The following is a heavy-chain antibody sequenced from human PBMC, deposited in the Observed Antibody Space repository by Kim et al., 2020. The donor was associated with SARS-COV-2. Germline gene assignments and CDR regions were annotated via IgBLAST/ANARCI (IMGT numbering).Heavy chain of an antibody. Sequence: GGSLRLSCAASGFTFSSYSMNWVRQAPGKGLEWVSSISSSSSYIYYADSVKGRFTISRDNAKNSLYLQMNSLRAEDTAVYYCARDRFGYSYGHTYYYYGMDGWGQGSTLTVSS. V-gene: IGHV3-21*01. D-gene: IGHD5-18*01. CDR1: GFTFSSYS. CDR2: ISSSSSYI. CDR3: ARDRFGYSYGHTYYYYGMDG. J-gene: IGHJ6*02.